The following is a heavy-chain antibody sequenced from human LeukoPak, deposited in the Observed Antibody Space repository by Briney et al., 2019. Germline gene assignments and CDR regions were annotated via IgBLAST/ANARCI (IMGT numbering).Heavy chain of an antibody. CDR3: ARGPTISETGYFDY. CDR2: INHRGDT. CDR1: GGSFSSNY. V-gene: IGHV4-34*01. Sequence: QPSETLSLTCAVLGGSFSSNYGGGIPQSPGKGLGWLEEINHRGDTNYNPSVKSRVTISVDTSKNQFSLKVTSLTAADTAVYYCARGPTISETGYFDYWGQGTLVTVSS. D-gene: IGHD1-1*01. J-gene: IGHJ4*03.